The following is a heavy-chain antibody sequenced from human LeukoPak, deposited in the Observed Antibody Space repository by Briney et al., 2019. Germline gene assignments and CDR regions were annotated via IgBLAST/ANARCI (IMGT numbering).Heavy chain of an antibody. Sequence: ASVKVSCKASGYTFTSYYMHWVRQAPGQGLEWMGIINPSGGSTSYAQKFQGRVTMTRDTSTSTVYMELSSLRSEDTAVYYCARDQHTIVVVPAAIGYWGQGTLVTVSS. D-gene: IGHD2-2*01. CDR3: ARDQHTIVVVPAAIGY. CDR1: GYTFTSYY. J-gene: IGHJ4*02. V-gene: IGHV1-46*01. CDR2: INPSGGST.